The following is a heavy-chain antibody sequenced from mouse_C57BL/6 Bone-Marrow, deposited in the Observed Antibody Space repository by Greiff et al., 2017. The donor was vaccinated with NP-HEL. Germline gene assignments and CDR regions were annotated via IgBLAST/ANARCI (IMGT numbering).Heavy chain of an antibody. CDR3: ARLYGRYYFAS. D-gene: IGHD1-1*01. Sequence: EVKLVESGGDLVKPGGSLKLSCAASGFTFSSYGMSWVRQTPDKRLEWVATISSGGSYTYYPDSVKGRFTISRDNAKNTLYLQMSSLKSEDTAMYYCARLYGRYYFASWRQGTTLPVSS. J-gene: IGHJ2*01. CDR2: ISSGGSYT. CDR1: GFTFSSYG. V-gene: IGHV5-6*01.